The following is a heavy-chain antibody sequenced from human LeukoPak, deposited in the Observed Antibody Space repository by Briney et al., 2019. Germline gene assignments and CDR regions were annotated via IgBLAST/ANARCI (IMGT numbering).Heavy chain of an antibody. CDR2: IWYDGNNK. CDR3: ASWDGYNLSDYFDY. V-gene: IGHV3-33*01. J-gene: IGHJ4*02. CDR1: GFTFSSYA. Sequence: GGSLRLSCAASGFTFSSYAIHWVRQAPGKGLEWVAVIWYDGNNKYYADSVKGRFTISRDNSKNTLYLQMNSLRAEDTAVYYCASWDGYNLSDYFDYWGQGTLITVSS. D-gene: IGHD5-24*01.